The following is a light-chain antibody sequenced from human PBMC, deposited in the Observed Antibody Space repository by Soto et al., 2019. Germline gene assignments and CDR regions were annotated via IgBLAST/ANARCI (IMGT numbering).Light chain of an antibody. CDR3: HQYGSLPFS. J-gene: IGKJ3*01. CDR2: GAS. V-gene: IGKV3-20*01. CDR1: QSVSSSY. Sequence: EIALTQSPGTLSLSPGERATLSCRASQSVSSSYLARYQQKPGQAPRLLIYGASSRAAGIPDRFSGRGSGIDFTLTIRRLEPEDSAVYFCHQYGSLPFSFGGGTKVDI.